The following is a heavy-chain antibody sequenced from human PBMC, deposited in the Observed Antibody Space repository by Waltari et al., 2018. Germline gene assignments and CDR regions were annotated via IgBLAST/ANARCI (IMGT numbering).Heavy chain of an antibody. CDR3: ASGNSHAFDL. CDR1: GCTFSRSW. Sequence: EVQLVESGGDLDQPGGSLRVSCTASGCTFSRSWRPWGRQVHGKGLVMVSLINIDGSATDYADPAKGRFTISRDNAKNTLLLQMNSLRGEDTAVYYCASGNSHAFDLWGQGTMVTVSS. V-gene: IGHV3-74*01. D-gene: IGHD1-7*01. J-gene: IGHJ3*01. CDR2: INIDGSAT.